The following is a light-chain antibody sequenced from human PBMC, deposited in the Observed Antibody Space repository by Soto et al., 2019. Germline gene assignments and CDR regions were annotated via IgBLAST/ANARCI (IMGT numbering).Light chain of an antibody. J-gene: IGKJ4*01. CDR3: QQRSNWIT. Sequence: EIVLTQSPVTVSLSPGERATLSCRASQSVSTYLAWYQQKPGQAPRLLIYEASTRASGIPALFSGSGSGTDFILTISSLEPEDSAIYYCQQRSNWITFGGGTKVEI. V-gene: IGKV3-11*01. CDR2: EAS. CDR1: QSVSTY.